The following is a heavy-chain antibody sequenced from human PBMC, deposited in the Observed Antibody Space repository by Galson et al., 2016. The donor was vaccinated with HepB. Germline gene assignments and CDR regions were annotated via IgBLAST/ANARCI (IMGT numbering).Heavy chain of an antibody. CDR1: GLTFSTYS. D-gene: IGHD4-11*01. CDR3: ARNLYSGADYSVDY. J-gene: IGHJ4*02. Sequence: SLRLSCAASGLTFSTYSMNWVRQAPGKGLEWVSSISGNSNYIYHADSVKGRFTISRDNAKNSLYLQMDSLRAEDTALYYCARNLYSGADYSVDYWGQGTQVPVSS. CDR2: ISGNSNYI. V-gene: IGHV3-21*01.